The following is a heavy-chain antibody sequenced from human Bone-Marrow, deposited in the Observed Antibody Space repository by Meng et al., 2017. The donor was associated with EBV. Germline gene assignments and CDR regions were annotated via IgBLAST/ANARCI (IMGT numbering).Heavy chain of an antibody. D-gene: IGHD3-10*01. Sequence: GQLVRSGARVKKPGSSVKVYCKAPGGTFSSYAISWVRQAPGQGLEWMGGIIPIFGTANYAQKFQGRVTITADESTSTAYMELSSLRSEDTAVYYCARGAVRGVIHWFDPWGQGTLVTVSS. J-gene: IGHJ5*02. CDR3: ARGAVRGVIHWFDP. CDR2: IIPIFGTA. CDR1: GGTFSSYA. V-gene: IGHV1-69*01.